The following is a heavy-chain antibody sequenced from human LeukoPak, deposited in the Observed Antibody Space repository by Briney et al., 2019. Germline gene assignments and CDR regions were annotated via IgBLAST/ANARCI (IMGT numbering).Heavy chain of an antibody. Sequence: TGGSLRLSCAASGFTFSSYEMNWVRQAPGKGLEWVSYISSSGSTIYYADSVKGRFTISRDNAKNSLYLQMNSLRAEDTAVYYCARGFAAPLYYYYGMAVCGQGTTVTVSS. CDR2: ISSSGSTI. CDR3: ARGFAAPLYYYYGMAV. V-gene: IGHV3-48*03. D-gene: IGHD6-13*01. J-gene: IGHJ6*02. CDR1: GFTFSSYE.